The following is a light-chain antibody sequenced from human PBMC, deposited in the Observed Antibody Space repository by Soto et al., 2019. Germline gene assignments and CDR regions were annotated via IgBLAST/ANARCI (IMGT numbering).Light chain of an antibody. CDR2: DAS. J-gene: IGKJ1*01. V-gene: IGKV1-9*01. Sequence: DIQLTQSPSFLSASVGHRAAITCRASQGISSSLAWYQQRAGKAPKLLIYDASALPRGVPSRISGSGSGTEFTLTISSLQPDDFATYYCQQYTNYPWTFGQGTKVDI. CDR3: QQYTNYPWT. CDR1: QGISSS.